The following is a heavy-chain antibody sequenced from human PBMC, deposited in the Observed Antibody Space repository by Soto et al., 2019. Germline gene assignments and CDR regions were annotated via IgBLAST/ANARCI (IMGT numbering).Heavy chain of an antibody. V-gene: IGHV1-46*03. CDR3: ARDARGAIVVATISDQYYYSYMDV. D-gene: IGHD5-12*01. Sequence: VKVSCKASGYTFTSYYMHWVRQAPGQGLEWMGIINPSGGSTSYAQKFQGRVTMTRDTSTSTVYMELSSLRSEDTAVYYCARDARGAIVVATISDQYYYSYMDVCGEGTTVTVSS. J-gene: IGHJ6*03. CDR1: GYTFTSYY. CDR2: INPSGGST.